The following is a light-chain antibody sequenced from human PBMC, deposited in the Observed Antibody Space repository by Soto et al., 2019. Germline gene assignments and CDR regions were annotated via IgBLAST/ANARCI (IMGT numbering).Light chain of an antibody. Sequence: DIQMTQSPSSLSASVGDRVTITCRASQSISSYLNWYQQKPGKSPKLLSYAASSLQSGVPSRFSGSGSGIDFTRTISSLQPEDFATYYCQHSYSTPVFGQGTKLEIK. J-gene: IGKJ2*01. CDR1: QSISSY. CDR3: QHSYSTPV. CDR2: AAS. V-gene: IGKV1-39*01.